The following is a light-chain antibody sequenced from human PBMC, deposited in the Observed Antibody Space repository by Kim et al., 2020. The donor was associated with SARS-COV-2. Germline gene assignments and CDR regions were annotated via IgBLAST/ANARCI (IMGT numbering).Light chain of an antibody. CDR2: EDN. J-gene: IGLJ3*02. V-gene: IGLV6-57*04. CDR3: QSYDSSNWV. CDR1: SGSIASNY. Sequence: NFMLTQPHSVSESPGKTVTISCTRSSGSIASNYVQWYQQRPGSAPTTVIYEDNQRPSGAPDRFSGSIDSSSNSASLTISGLKTEDEADYYCQSYDSSNWVFGGGTQLTV.